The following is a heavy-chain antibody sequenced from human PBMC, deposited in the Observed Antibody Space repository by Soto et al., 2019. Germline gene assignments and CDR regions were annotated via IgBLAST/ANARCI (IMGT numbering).Heavy chain of an antibody. V-gene: IGHV3-7*01. CDR3: AGWEAIGDDP. CDR1: GLTFSSYW. Sequence: EVQLVESGGGLAQPGGSLRLSCAASGLTFSSYWMTWVRQAPGKGLEWVANIKQDGSAKYYVDSVKGRFTISRDNAKNSLSLQMNNLRVEDTAVYYGAGWEAIGDDPWGHGTLVTVSS. D-gene: IGHD3-10*01. J-gene: IGHJ5*02. CDR2: IKQDGSAK.